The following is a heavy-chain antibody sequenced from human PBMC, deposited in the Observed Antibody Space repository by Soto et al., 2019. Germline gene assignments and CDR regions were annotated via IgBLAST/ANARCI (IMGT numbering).Heavy chain of an antibody. J-gene: IGHJ4*02. D-gene: IGHD2-2*01. Sequence: ASVKVSCKVSGYTLTELSMHWVRQAPGKGLEWMGGFDPEDGETIYAQKFQGRVTMTEDTSTDTAYMELRSLRSDDTAVYYCARGYCSSTSCYAFDYWGQGTLVTVSS. V-gene: IGHV1-24*01. CDR1: GYTLTELS. CDR3: ARGYCSSTSCYAFDY. CDR2: FDPEDGET.